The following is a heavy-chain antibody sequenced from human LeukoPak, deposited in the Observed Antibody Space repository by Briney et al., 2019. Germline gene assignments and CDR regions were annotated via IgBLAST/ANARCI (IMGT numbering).Heavy chain of an antibody. J-gene: IGHJ4*02. CDR2: FIPSDGTT. V-gene: IGHV1-46*01. Sequence: ASVKVSCKASGYIFTTAYIHWVRQAPGQGPEWLGRFIPSDGTTIYADNLQGRVTMPSDTSTHTVFMELSSLRSEDTAVYYCARDGGHWDFDYWGQGTLVTVSS. D-gene: IGHD7-27*01. CDR3: ARDGGHWDFDY. CDR1: GYIFTTAY.